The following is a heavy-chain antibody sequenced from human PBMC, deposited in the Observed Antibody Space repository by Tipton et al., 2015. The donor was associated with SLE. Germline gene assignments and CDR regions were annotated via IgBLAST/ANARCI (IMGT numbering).Heavy chain of an antibody. V-gene: IGHV3-23*01. D-gene: IGHD5-24*01. Sequence: SLRLSCAASGFTFSSYAMSWVRQAPGKGLEWASAISGSGGSTYYADSVKGRFTISRDNSKNTLYLQMNSLRGEDTALYYCVRDGGGGYNQIDCWGQGALVTVSS. CDR2: ISGSGGST. CDR1: GFTFSSYA. J-gene: IGHJ4*02. CDR3: VRDGGGGYNQIDC.